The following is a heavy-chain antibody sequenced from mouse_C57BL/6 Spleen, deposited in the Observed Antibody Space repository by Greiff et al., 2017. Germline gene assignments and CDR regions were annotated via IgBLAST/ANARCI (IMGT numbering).Heavy chain of an antibody. J-gene: IGHJ2*01. CDR2: ISGGGGNT. Sequence: DVKLVESGGGLVKPGGSLKLSCAASGFTFSSYTMSWVRQTPEKRLEWVATISGGGGNTYYPDSVKGRFTISRDNAKNTLYLQMSSLRSEDTALYYCASVRDYFDYWGQGTTLTVSS. CDR3: ASVRDYFDY. CDR1: GFTFSSYT. D-gene: IGHD1-1*01. V-gene: IGHV5-9*01.